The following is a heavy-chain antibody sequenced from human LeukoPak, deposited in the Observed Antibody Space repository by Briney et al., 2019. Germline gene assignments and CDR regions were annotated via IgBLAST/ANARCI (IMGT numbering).Heavy chain of an antibody. D-gene: IGHD1-1*01. J-gene: IGHJ4*02. CDR2: IRYDESNK. CDR3: ARGREDNWNDDLDY. Sequence: GGSLRLSCAASGFSFRNFGMHWVRQAPGKGLEWVAFIRYDESNKYYADSVKGRFTISRDNAKNSLYLQMNSLRAEDTALYYCARGREDNWNDDLDYWGQGTLVTVSS. V-gene: IGHV3-30*02. CDR1: GFSFRNFG.